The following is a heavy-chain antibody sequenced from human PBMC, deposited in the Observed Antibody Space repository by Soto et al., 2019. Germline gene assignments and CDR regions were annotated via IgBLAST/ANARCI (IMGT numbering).Heavy chain of an antibody. V-gene: IGHV4-34*01. D-gene: IGHD3-10*01. CDR3: ARGRPTKPPRQPMVRGNNWFDP. Sequence: SETLSLTCAVYGGSFSGYYWSWIRQPPGKGLEWIGEINHSGSTNYNPSLKSRVTISVDTSKNQFSLKLSSVTAADTAVYYCARGRPTKPPRQPMVRGNNWFDPWGQGTLVTVSS. CDR1: GGSFSGYY. CDR2: INHSGST. J-gene: IGHJ5*02.